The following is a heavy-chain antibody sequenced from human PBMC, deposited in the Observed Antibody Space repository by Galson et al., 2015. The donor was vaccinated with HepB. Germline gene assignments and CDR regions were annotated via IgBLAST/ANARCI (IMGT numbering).Heavy chain of an antibody. Sequence: SVKVSCKASGYTFTNYGISWVRQAPGQGLEWMGWISPYNGNTKYAQKLQGRVTMTTDTSTSTAYMELRRLRSDDTAVYYCARGPPGPFQHWCQGTLCTVSS. CDR3: ARGPPGPFQH. CDR1: GYTFTNYG. J-gene: IGHJ1*01. CDR2: ISPYNGNT. V-gene: IGHV1-18*01.